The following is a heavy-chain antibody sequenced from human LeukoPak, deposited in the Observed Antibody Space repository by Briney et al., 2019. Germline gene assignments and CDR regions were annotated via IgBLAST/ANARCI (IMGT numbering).Heavy chain of an antibody. D-gene: IGHD2-21*02. J-gene: IGHJ4*02. V-gene: IGHV3-66*02. CDR1: GFTVSSNY. CDR2: IYSGGST. Sequence: GGSLRLSCAASGFTVSSNYMSWVRQAPGKGLEWVSVIYSGGSTYYADSVKGRFTISRDNSKNTLYLQMNSLRAEDTAVYYCARAEQRIVVVTAILDYWGQGTLVTVSS. CDR3: ARAEQRIVVVTAILDY.